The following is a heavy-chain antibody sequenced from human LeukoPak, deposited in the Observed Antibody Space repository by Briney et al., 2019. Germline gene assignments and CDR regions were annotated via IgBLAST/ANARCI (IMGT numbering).Heavy chain of an antibody. J-gene: IGHJ5*02. D-gene: IGHD3-10*01. CDR3: ARGGWFGEFTSLRFDP. CDR1: GESISGFY. Sequence: PSETLSLTCTVSGESISGFYWTWIRQPPGKGLEWIGYIYYSGSTNYNPSLKSRVTISVDTSKNQFSLKLSSVTAADTAVYYCARGGWFGEFTSLRFDPWGQGTLVTVSS. V-gene: IGHV4-59*01. CDR2: IYYSGST.